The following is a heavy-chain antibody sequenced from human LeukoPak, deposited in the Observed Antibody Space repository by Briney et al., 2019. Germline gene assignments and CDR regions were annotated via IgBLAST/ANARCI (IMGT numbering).Heavy chain of an antibody. V-gene: IGHV4-34*01. CDR3: AREFYNWNYGGSGY. J-gene: IGHJ4*02. CDR2: INHSGST. D-gene: IGHD1-7*01. CDR1: GGSFSGYY. Sequence: PSETLSLTCAVYGGSFSGYYWSWIRQPPGKGLEWIGEINHSGSTNYNPSLKSRVTISVDTSKNQFSLKLSSVTAADTAVYYCAREFYNWNYGGSGYWGQGTLVTVSS.